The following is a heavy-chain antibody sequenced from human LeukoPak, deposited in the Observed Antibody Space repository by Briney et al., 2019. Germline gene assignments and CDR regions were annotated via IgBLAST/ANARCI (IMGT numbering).Heavy chain of an antibody. J-gene: IGHJ4*02. V-gene: IGHV3-21*01. CDR2: ISSSSSYI. D-gene: IGHD6-19*01. Sequence: GGSLRLSCAASGFTFSSYRMNWVRQAPGKGLEWVSSISSSSSYIYYADSVKGRFTISRDNAKNSLYLQMNSLRAEDTAVYYCARDLLGAVAGTFYFDYWGQGTLVTVSS. CDR1: GFTFSSYR. CDR3: ARDLLGAVAGTFYFDY.